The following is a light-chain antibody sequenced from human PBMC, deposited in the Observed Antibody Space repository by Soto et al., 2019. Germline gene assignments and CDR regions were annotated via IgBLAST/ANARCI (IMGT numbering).Light chain of an antibody. Sequence: IQLTQSPSFLSASVGDRVTITCRASQGISSYLAWYQQKPGKAPNLLIYDASSLQSGVPSRFSGIGSGTEFTLTISSLQPDDFATYYCQQYNSHWTFGQGTRLDIK. J-gene: IGKJ1*01. V-gene: IGKV1-9*01. CDR1: QGISSY. CDR3: QQYNSHWT. CDR2: DAS.